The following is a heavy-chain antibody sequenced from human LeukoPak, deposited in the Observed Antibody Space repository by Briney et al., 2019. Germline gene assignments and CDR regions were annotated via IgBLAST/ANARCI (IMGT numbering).Heavy chain of an antibody. D-gene: IGHD5-18*01. CDR1: GGSISSSSYY. CDR3: ARVDTAMAYFDY. Sequence: SETLSLTCTVSGGSISSSSYYWGWIRQPPGKGLEWIGSIYYSGSTYYNPSLKSRVTISVDTSKNQFSLKLSSVTAADTAVYYCARVDTAMAYFDYWGQGTWSPSPQ. J-gene: IGHJ4*02. CDR2: IYYSGST. V-gene: IGHV4-39*07.